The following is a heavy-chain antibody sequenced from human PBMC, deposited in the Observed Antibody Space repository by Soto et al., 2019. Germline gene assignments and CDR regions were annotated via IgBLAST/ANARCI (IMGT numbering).Heavy chain of an antibody. CDR1: GGSISSYY. D-gene: IGHD6-6*01. CDR2: IYYNGNT. Sequence: SETLSLTCTVSGGSISSYYWSWIRQPPGKGLEWIGYIYYNGNTNYNPSLKSRVTISVDTSKNQFSLKLTSVTAADTGVYYCASSSPFHYWGPGILVTVSS. J-gene: IGHJ4*02. CDR3: ASSSPFHY. V-gene: IGHV4-59*08.